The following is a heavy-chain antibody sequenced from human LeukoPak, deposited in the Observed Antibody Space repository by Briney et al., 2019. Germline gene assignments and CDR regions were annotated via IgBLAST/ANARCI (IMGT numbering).Heavy chain of an antibody. D-gene: IGHD1-14*01. CDR1: GGSFSSYY. CDR3: ASQPTSYMDV. J-gene: IGHJ6*03. CDR2: IYYSGST. V-gene: IGHV4-39*01. Sequence: SETLSLTCAVYGGSFSSYYWGWIRQPPGKGLEWIGSIYYSGSTYYNPSLKSRVTISVDTSKNQFSLKLSSVTAADTAVYYCASQPTSYMDVWGKGTTVTISS.